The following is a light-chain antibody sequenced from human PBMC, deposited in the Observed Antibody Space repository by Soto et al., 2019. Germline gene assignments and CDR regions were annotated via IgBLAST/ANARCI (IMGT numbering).Light chain of an antibody. V-gene: IGKV3D-15*01. CDR3: QQYNRWPLT. CDR1: QDVSSK. J-gene: IGKJ4*01. CDR2: DAT. Sequence: EMVLTQSPATLSVSPGERVTLSCRTSQDVSSKLAWYQQKPGQPPRLLIDDATTRATGTPARFSGSGSGTDFLLAISSLQSDDYALYFQQQYNRWPLTFGGGTKVDIK.